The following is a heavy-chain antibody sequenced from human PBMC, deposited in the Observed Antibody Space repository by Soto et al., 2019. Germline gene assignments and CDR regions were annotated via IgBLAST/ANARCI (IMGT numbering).Heavy chain of an antibody. CDR3: ARGAIVVVITHYYYGMDV. D-gene: IGHD3-22*01. CDR2: INHSGST. V-gene: IGHV4-34*01. Sequence: SETLSLTCAVYGGSFSGYYWCWIRHPPGKGLEWNGEINHSGSTNYNPSLKSRVTISVDTSKNQFSLKLSSVTAADTAVYYCARGAIVVVITHYYYGMDVWGQGTTVTVSS. CDR1: GGSFSGYY. J-gene: IGHJ6*02.